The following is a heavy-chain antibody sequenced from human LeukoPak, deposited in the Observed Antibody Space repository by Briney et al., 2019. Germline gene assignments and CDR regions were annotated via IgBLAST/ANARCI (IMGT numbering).Heavy chain of an antibody. CDR1: GFTFSYAW. CDR3: TTDAYYYDSSTPFYAEYFQH. V-gene: IGHV3-15*01. CDR2: IKSKTDSGTT. J-gene: IGHJ1*01. Sequence: PGGSLRLSCAASGFTFSYAWMSWVRQAPGKGLEWVGRIKSKTDSGTTDYAPPVKGRFSISRDDSKNTLYLQMSSLRIEDTAVYYCTTDAYYYDSSTPFYAEYFQHWGQGTLVTVSS. D-gene: IGHD3-22*01.